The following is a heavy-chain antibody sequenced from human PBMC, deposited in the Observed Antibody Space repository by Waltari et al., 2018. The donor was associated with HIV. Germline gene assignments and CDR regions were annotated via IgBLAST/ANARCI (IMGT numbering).Heavy chain of an antibody. V-gene: IGHV4-39*01. CDR2: VSSSGST. CDR1: SVSISSTPYC. D-gene: IGHD2-8*01. Sequence: QLQLQESGPGLVKHSETLSLTCTVSSVSISSTPYCWGWIRQPPGKGLEWIGSVSSSGSTYYTPSLRRRVTISVDTSRNHFSLRLTSVTAADTAVYFCVRHSRGTGVDTEAFDSWGQGTRVTVSS. CDR3: VRHSRGTGVDTEAFDS. J-gene: IGHJ4*02.